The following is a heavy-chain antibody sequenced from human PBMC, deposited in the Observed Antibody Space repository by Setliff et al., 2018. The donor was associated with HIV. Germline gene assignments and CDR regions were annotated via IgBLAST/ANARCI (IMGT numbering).Heavy chain of an antibody. V-gene: IGHV4-31*03. CDR1: GGSISSGGYY. D-gene: IGHD6-19*01. J-gene: IGHJ4*02. CDR2: IYYGGSA. CDR3: VMAVADKGVYYFDY. Sequence: SETLSLTCTVSGGSISSGGYYWSWIRQHPGKGLEWIGYIYYGGSAYYNPSLQSRLTISVDPSENHFSLKLSSVTDADTAVYYCVMAVADKGVYYFDYWGQGTLVTVSS.